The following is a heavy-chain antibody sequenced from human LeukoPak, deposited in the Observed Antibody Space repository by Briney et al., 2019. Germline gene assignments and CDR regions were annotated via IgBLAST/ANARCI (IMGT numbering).Heavy chain of an antibody. CDR2: INHSGST. CDR3: ARAQTVSMTTVTPEEAYYFDY. J-gene: IGHJ4*02. Sequence: SETLSLTCTVSGGSISSYYWSWIRQPAGKGLEWIGEINHSGSTNYNPSLKSRVTISVDTSKNQFSLKLSSVTAADTAVYYCARAQTVSMTTVTPEEAYYFDYWGQGALVTVSS. D-gene: IGHD4-17*01. V-gene: IGHV4-34*01. CDR1: GGSISSYY.